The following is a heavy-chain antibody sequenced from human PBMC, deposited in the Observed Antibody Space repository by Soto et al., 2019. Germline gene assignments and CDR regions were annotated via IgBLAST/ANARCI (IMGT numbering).Heavy chain of an antibody. CDR1: GFTFSSYA. CDR2: ISGSGGSR. D-gene: IGHD3-10*01. Sequence: EVQLLESGGGLVQPGGSLRLSCAASGFTFSSYAMSWVRQAPGKGLEWVSGISGSGGSRKYADSVKARFTISRDNSKNTLYLQMKSLRAEDTAVYYCAKGKGYGSGSYYAFDYWGQGTLVTVSS. V-gene: IGHV3-23*01. CDR3: AKGKGYGSGSYYAFDY. J-gene: IGHJ4*02.